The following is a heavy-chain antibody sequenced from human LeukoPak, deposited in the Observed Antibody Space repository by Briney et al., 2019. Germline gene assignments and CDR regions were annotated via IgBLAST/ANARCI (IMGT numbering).Heavy chain of an antibody. J-gene: IGHJ6*02. V-gene: IGHV4-59*12. CDR1: GGSISSYY. D-gene: IGHD2-15*01. Sequence: SETLSLTCTVSGGSISSYYGSWIRQPPGKGLEWIGYIYYSASTNYNPSLKSRVTISVDTSKNQFSLKLSSVTAADTAVYYCARVGCSGGSCYPFYYYYYGMDVWGQGTTVTVSS. CDR2: IYYSAST. CDR3: ARVGCSGGSCYPFYYYYYGMDV.